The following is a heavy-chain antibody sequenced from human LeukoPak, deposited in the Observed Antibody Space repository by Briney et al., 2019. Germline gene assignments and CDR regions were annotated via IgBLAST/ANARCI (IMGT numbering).Heavy chain of an antibody. Sequence: PGGSLRLSCAASGFTFSSYAMSWVRQAPGKGLEWVSAISGSGGSTNYAASVKGRFIISRDNSKNTLYLQMNSLRAEDTAVYYCAKDLVPYYYDSSGYYGSYWGQGTLVTVSS. V-gene: IGHV3-23*01. D-gene: IGHD3-22*01. CDR2: ISGSGGST. CDR1: GFTFSSYA. J-gene: IGHJ4*02. CDR3: AKDLVPYYYDSSGYYGSY.